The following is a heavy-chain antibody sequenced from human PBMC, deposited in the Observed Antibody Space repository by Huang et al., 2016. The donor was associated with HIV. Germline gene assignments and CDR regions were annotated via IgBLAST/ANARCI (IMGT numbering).Heavy chain of an antibody. D-gene: IGHD3-22*01. Sequence: QVQLVESGGGVVRPGRSLRLSCAASRFTFSKFAMHWVRQAPGKGLEWSEVISYYGSSKHYADAVTGRLTISRDNPNNTLYLQMNSLTVEDTAVYYCTKGHYYDTNGYVAFDIWGQGTMVTVSS. CDR2: ISYYGSSK. CDR3: TKGHYYDTNGYVAFDI. V-gene: IGHV3-30*18. J-gene: IGHJ3*02. CDR1: RFTFSKFA.